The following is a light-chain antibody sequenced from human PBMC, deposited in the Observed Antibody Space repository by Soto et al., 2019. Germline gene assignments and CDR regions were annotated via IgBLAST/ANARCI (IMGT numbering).Light chain of an antibody. J-gene: IGKJ2*01. Sequence: EIVMTQSPATLSVSPGERATLSCRASQSVATNLAWYQQKPGQSPRLLLYGASTRATGIPAGFSGDGSGTEFTLTISSRQSEDFAVYFCQQYNKWPYTFGQGTKLEIK. CDR1: QSVATN. CDR3: QQYNKWPYT. CDR2: GAS. V-gene: IGKV3-15*01.